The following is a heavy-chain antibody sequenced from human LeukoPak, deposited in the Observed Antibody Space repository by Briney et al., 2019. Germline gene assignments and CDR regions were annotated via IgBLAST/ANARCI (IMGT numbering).Heavy chain of an antibody. V-gene: IGHV1-46*01. CDR3: ARDKQWLYGDNYFDY. D-gene: IGHD6-19*01. Sequence: ASVKVSCKAFGYTFTSYYMHWVRQAPGQGLEWMGIINPSGGSTSYAQKFQGRVTMTRDTSTSTVYMELSSLRSEDTAVYYCARDKQWLYGDNYFDYWGQGTLVTVSS. J-gene: IGHJ4*02. CDR2: INPSGGST. CDR1: GYTFTSYY.